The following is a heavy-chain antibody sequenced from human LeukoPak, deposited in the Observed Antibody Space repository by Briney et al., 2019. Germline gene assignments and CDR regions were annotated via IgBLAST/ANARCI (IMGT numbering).Heavy chain of an antibody. CDR2: ISGRGGST. J-gene: IGHJ4*02. D-gene: IGHD1-26*01. CDR3: AKVKSRSYGVLDY. V-gene: IGHV3-23*01. CDR1: GFTFSSYA. Sequence: GGSLRLSCAASGFTFSSYAMSWVRQAPGKGLEWVSAISGRGGSTYYADSVKGRFTISRDNSKNTLYLQMNSLRAEDTAVYYCAKVKSRSYGVLDYWGQGTLVTVSS.